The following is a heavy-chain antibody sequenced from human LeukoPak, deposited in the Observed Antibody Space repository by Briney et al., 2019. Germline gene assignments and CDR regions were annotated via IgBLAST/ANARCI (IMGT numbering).Heavy chain of an antibody. D-gene: IGHD6-19*01. Sequence: SEALSLTCAVSGYSISSGYYWGWIRPPPGKGLEWIGSIYHSGSTYYNPSLKSRVTISVDTSKNQFSLKLSSVTAADTAVYYCASYSSGWIDFGYWGQGTLVTVSS. J-gene: IGHJ4*02. CDR1: GYSISSGYY. CDR3: ASYSSGWIDFGY. V-gene: IGHV4-38-2*01. CDR2: IYHSGST.